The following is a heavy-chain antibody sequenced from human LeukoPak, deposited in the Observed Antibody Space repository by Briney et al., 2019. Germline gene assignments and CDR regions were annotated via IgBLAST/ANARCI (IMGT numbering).Heavy chain of an antibody. CDR2: INSDGTTT. CDR1: GFSFSNSW. J-gene: IGHJ4*02. Sequence: PGGSLRLSCAASGFSFSNSWMHWVRQAPGKGLVWVSRINSDGTTTYYADSVKGRFTISRDNAKNSLYLQMNTLRAEDTALYYCARMPLEIVTNFLDSWGQGTLVTVSS. CDR3: ARMPLEIVTNFLDS. D-gene: IGHD4-11*01. V-gene: IGHV3-74*01.